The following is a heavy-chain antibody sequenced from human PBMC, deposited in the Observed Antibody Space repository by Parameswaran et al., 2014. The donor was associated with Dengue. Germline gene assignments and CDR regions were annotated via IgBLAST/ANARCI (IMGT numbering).Heavy chain of an antibody. Sequence: WVRQAPGQGLEWMGIINPSDDNINTRYAQKFQGRVTLTRDTSTSTVYMELSSLRSEDTAVYYCARGADASTLGDAFDIWGQGTMVTVSS. V-gene: IGHV1-46*01. CDR3: ARGADASTLGDAFDI. D-gene: IGHD2-2*01. CDR2: INPSDDNINT. J-gene: IGHJ3*02.